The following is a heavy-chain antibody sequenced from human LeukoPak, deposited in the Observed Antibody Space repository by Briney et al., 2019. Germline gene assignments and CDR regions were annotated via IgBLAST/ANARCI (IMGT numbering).Heavy chain of an antibody. V-gene: IGHV3-23*01. J-gene: IGHJ4*02. CDR3: AKGVAEFRVNYFDY. CDR2: ISGSGGST. Sequence: PGGSLRLSCAASRFTFSSYAMSWVRQAPGKGLEWVSAISGSGGSTYYADSVKGRFTISRDNSKNTLYLQMNSLRAEDTAVYYCAKGVAEFRVNYFDYWGQGTLVTVSS. CDR1: RFTFSSYA. D-gene: IGHD3-10*01.